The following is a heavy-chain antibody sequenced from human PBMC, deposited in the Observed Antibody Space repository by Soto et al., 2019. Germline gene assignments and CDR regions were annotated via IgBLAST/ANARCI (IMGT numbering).Heavy chain of an antibody. CDR3: AREISGSGGERRLDS. CDR1: GFTFANYG. CDR2: ISHDDTYE. J-gene: IGHJ4*02. Sequence: QVQLVESGGGVVQPGRSLRLSCEASGFTFANYGMHWVRQAPGKGLEWVAVISHDDTYEDCADSVKGRSTISRDNPKNTLYLELNSLRPEDAGVYYCAREISGSGGERRLDSWGQGTLVTVSS. D-gene: IGHD3-3*01. V-gene: IGHV3-30*04.